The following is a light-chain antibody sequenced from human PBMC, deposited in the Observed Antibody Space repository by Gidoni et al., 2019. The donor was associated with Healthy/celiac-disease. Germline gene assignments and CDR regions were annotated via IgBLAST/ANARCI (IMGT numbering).Light chain of an antibody. Sequence: DIQMTQSPPSLSASVGDRVTITCRASQSISSYLNWYQQKPGKAPKLLIYAASSLQSGVPSRFSGSGSWTDFTLTISSLQPEDFATYYCQQSYSTLLTFGGXTKVEIK. CDR1: QSISSY. J-gene: IGKJ4*01. CDR2: AAS. CDR3: QQSYSTLLT. V-gene: IGKV1-39*01.